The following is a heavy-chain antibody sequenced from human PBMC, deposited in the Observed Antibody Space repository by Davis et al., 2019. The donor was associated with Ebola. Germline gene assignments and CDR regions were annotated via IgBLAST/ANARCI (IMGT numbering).Heavy chain of an antibody. V-gene: IGHV1-2*02. CDR1: GYTFTGQY. D-gene: IGHD2-21*01. CDR3: ARVTRYWGGDVDYFQH. Sequence: ASVKVSCKASGYTFTGQYIHWVRQAPGQGLEWLGWINPKSGGTNSAQKFLGRVTVTRDTSIGTVYMELTRLRPDDTAVYYCARVTRYWGGDVDYFQHWGQGTLVTAAS. CDR2: INPKSGGT. J-gene: IGHJ4*02.